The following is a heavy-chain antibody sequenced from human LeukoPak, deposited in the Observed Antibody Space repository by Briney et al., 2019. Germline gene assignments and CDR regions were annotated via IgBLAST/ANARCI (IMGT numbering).Heavy chain of an antibody. D-gene: IGHD5-18*01. CDR3: ARQVDTTMALPDY. J-gene: IGHJ4*02. CDR1: GYTFTSYG. Sequence: ASVKVSCKASGYTFTSYGISWVRQAPGQGLEWMGWISAYNGNTNYAQKLQGRVTMTTDTSTSTAYMELRSLRPDDTAMFYCARQVDTTMALPDYWGQGTLVTVSS. V-gene: IGHV1-18*01. CDR2: ISAYNGNT.